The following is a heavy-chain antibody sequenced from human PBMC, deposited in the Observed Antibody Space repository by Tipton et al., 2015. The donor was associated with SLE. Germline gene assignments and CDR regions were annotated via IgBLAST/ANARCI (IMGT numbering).Heavy chain of an antibody. D-gene: IGHD3-10*01. CDR3: TRECVLLWFREFGYFDY. Sequence: SLRLSCTASGFTFGDYAMSWVRQAPGKGLEWVGFIRSKAYGGTTEYAASVKGRFTISRDDSKSIAYLQMNSLKTEDTAVYCCTRECVLLWFREFGYFDYWGQGTLVTVSS. J-gene: IGHJ4*02. V-gene: IGHV3-49*04. CDR2: IRSKAYGGTT. CDR1: GFTFGDYA.